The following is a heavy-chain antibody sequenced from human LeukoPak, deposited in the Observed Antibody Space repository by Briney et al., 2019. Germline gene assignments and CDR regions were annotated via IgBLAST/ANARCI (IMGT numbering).Heavy chain of an antibody. CDR2: LTPFFGTA. CDR1: GGTFSSYA. J-gene: IGHJ6*02. V-gene: IGHV1-69*13. Sequence: GASVKVSCKASGGTFSSYAISWVRQAPEQGLRWRGGLTPFFGTANYAQKFQGRVTITADESTSTAYMELSSLRSEDTAVYYCARDPNYDFWSGPALYGMDVWGQGTTVTVSS. D-gene: IGHD3-3*01. CDR3: ARDPNYDFWSGPALYGMDV.